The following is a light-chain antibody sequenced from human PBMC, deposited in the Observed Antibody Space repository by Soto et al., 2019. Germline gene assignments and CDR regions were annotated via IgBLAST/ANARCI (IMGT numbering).Light chain of an antibody. CDR3: QKYNTAPLT. Sequence: DFQITHSPCSLAASVLGRVNLTWRASQSFSTYLAWYQQKPGKVPKLLISGISTLQSGVPSRFSGSGYGTEFTLTISNLQPEDVATYYCQKYNTAPLTCGGGTKVDIK. J-gene: IGKJ4*01. CDR2: GIS. V-gene: IGKV1-27*01. CDR1: QSFSTY.